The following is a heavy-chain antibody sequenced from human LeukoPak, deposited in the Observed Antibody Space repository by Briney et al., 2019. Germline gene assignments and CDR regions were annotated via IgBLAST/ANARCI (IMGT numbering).Heavy chain of an antibody. D-gene: IGHD4-11*01. CDR2: ISGSGGST. J-gene: IGHJ4*02. Sequence: GGSLRLSCAASGFTFSSYSMNWVRQAPGKGLEWVSAISGSGGSTYYADSVKGRFTISRDNSKNTLYLQMNSLRAEDTAVYYCAKRDYSNYDLDYWGQGTLVTVSS. CDR1: GFTFSSYS. V-gene: IGHV3-23*01. CDR3: AKRDYSNYDLDY.